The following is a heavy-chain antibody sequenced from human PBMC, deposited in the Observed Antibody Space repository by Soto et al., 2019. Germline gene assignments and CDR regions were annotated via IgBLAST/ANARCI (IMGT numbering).Heavy chain of an antibody. CDR2: IKQDGSEK. V-gene: IGHV3-7*01. CDR3: TSSFYYDTSGYD. Sequence: LRLSCAASGFSISNFWMSWVRQAPGKGLEWVANIKQDGSEKYYVDSVKGRFTISRDNAKNSLYLQMNSLRAEDTATYYCTSSFYYDTSGYDWGQGTLVTVSS. J-gene: IGHJ4*02. CDR1: GFSISNFW. D-gene: IGHD3-22*01.